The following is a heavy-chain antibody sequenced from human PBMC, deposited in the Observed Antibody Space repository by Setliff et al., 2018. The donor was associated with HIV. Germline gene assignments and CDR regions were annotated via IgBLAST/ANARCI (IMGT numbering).Heavy chain of an antibody. CDR1: GFTFSSYG. CDR3: GVSGGSSPGY. D-gene: IGHD2-15*01. V-gene: IGHV3-30*02. Sequence: GESLKISCAASGFTFSSYGMHWVRQAPGKGLEWVAFIRSDESDKHYADSVKGRFTISRDNAKNTHYLQMTSLRPEDTAVYYCGVSGGSSPGYWGQGTLVTVSS. CDR2: IRSDESDK. J-gene: IGHJ4*02.